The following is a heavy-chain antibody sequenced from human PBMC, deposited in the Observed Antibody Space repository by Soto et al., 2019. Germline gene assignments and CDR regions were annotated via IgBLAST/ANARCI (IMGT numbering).Heavy chain of an antibody. Sequence: TLSLTCAVSGVSIISGGYSWSWIRQPPGKGLEWIGYIYHSGSTYYNPSLKSRVTISVDRSKNQFSLKLSSVTAADTAMYYCARVPDYWGQGTLVT. V-gene: IGHV4-30-2*01. CDR2: IYHSGST. CDR3: ARVPDY. CDR1: GVSIISGGYS. J-gene: IGHJ4*02.